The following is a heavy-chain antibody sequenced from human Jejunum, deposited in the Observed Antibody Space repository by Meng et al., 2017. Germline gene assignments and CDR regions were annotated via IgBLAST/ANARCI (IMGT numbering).Heavy chain of an antibody. CDR3: TILSHCTGGTCYPYDY. D-gene: IGHD2-15*01. J-gene: IGHJ4*02. V-gene: IGHV1-18*01. CDR2: ISAYNGNT. Sequence: QFKLVQSGSEGKKPGASVKVSCKTSGYTFTSYGISWVRQAPGQGLEWMGWISAYNGNTNYAQKFQGRVTMTTDTSTSTAYMELRSLRSDDTAVYYCTILSHCTGGTCYPYDYWGQGTLVTVSS. CDR1: GYTFTSYG.